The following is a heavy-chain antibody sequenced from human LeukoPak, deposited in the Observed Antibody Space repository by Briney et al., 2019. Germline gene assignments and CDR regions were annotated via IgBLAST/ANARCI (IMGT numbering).Heavy chain of an antibody. V-gene: IGHV3-23*01. CDR3: ARDHNGYFQH. CDR2: ISGSGVTT. J-gene: IGHJ1*01. CDR1: GFTFSSYA. D-gene: IGHD1-14*01. Sequence: GGSLRLSCVASGFTFSSYAMSWVRQAPGKGLEWVSAISGSGVTTHYAGSVKGRFSISRDNSKNTLYLQMNSLRAEDTAVYYCARDHNGYFQHWGQGTLVTVSS.